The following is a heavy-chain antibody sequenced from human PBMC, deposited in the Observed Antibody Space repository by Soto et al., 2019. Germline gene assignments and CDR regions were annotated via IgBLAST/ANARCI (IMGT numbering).Heavy chain of an antibody. CDR2: ISASGET. J-gene: IGHJ1*01. Sequence: EVPLLESGGGLVQPGGSLRLSCAASGFTFSSYAMNWVRQAPGKGLEWVSAISASGETYYADSVKGRFTISRDNSKNTLSLQMHSLRAEDTAVYYCAKGWGYFHRWGQGTLVTVSS. V-gene: IGHV3-23*01. CDR1: GFTFSSYA. CDR3: AKGWGYFHR. D-gene: IGHD1-26*01.